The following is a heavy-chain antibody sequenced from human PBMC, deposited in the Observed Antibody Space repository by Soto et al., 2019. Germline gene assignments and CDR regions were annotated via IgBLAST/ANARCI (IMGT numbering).Heavy chain of an antibody. CDR3: TTDRLYDDPGALDI. CDR2: IKSKTDGGTT. Sequence: EVQLVESGGGLVKPGGSLRLSCAASGFSFSNAWMSWVRQAPGKGLEWVGRIKSKTDGGTTDYAAPVKGRFTISRDDSKNTLYLQMNSLKTEDTAVYYCTTDRLYDDPGALDIWGQGTMVTVSS. D-gene: IGHD2-2*02. J-gene: IGHJ3*02. CDR1: GFSFSNAW. V-gene: IGHV3-15*01.